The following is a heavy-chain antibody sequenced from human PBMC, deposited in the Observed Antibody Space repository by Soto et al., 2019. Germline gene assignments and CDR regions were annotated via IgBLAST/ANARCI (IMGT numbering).Heavy chain of an antibody. CDR1: GYTFIHYD. D-gene: IGHD3-10*01. CDR3: ARELSGDRSRNFDH. J-gene: IGHJ4*01. Sequence: GASVKVSCKASGYTFIHYDINWVRQAPGQRPEWMGLINAASGNTKYSQKFQGRVTITRDTSASTAYMELSSLRSEDTAVYYWARELSGDRSRNFDHWGHGPLVTVSS. V-gene: IGHV1-3*01. CDR2: INAASGNT.